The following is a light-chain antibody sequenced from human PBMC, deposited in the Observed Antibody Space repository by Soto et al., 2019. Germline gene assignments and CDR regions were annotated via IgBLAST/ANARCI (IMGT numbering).Light chain of an antibody. CDR1: QSISSSY. CDR2: GAS. CDR3: QQYGSSRGT. Sequence: EIVLTQSPGTLSLSPGEGATLSCRASQSISSSYLAWYQHNRGQAPRLLIYGASTRAAGTPDRFSGSGSGTDFTLTISRLEPEDFAVYYCQQYGSSRGTFGQGTKVELK. J-gene: IGKJ1*01. V-gene: IGKV3-20*01.